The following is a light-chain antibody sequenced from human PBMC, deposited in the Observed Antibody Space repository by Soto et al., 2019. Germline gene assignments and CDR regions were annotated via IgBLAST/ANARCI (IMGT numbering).Light chain of an antibody. Sequence: QSVLTQPASVSGSPGQSITISCTGSSSDVGRYNYVSWYQQHPGKAPKLMIYEVSNRPSGVSNRFSGSKSGNTASLTISGLQAEAEADYYCSSYTSSSTPYVFGTGTKVTVL. CDR2: EVS. V-gene: IGLV2-14*01. J-gene: IGLJ1*01. CDR3: SSYTSSSTPYV. CDR1: SSDVGRYNY.